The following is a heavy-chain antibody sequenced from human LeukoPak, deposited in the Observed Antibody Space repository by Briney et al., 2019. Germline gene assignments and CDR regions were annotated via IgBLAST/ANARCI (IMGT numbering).Heavy chain of an antibody. CDR2: INPNSGGT. Sequence: ASVKVSCKASGYTFTGYYMHWVRQAPGQGLEWMGWINPNSGGTNYTQKFQGRVTMTRDTSISTAYMELSRLRSDDTAVYYCARTVWFGDPPRDWGQGTLVTVSS. D-gene: IGHD3-10*01. CDR3: ARTVWFGDPPRD. J-gene: IGHJ4*02. V-gene: IGHV1-2*02. CDR1: GYTFTGYY.